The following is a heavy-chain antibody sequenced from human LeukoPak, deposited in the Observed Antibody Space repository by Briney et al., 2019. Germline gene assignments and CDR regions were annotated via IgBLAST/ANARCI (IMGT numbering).Heavy chain of an antibody. CDR3: ARESFSENAFDI. CDR1: GGSFSGYY. D-gene: IGHD3-10*01. V-gene: IGHV3-11*04. CDR2: ISSSGSTI. J-gene: IGHJ3*02. Sequence: LSLTCAVYGGSFSGYYWSWIRQPPGQGLGGFSYISSSGSTIYYADSVKGRFTISRDNAKNSLYLQMNSLRAEDTAVYYCARESFSENAFDIWGQGTMVTVSS.